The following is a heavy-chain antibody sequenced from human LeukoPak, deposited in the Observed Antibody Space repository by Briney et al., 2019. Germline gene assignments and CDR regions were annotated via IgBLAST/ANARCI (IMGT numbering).Heavy chain of an antibody. CDR2: IYHSGST. J-gene: IGHJ1*01. D-gene: IGHD3-10*01. Sequence: PSETLSLTCAVSGGSISSSNWWSWVRQPPGQGLEWIGEIYHSGSTNYSPSLKSRVTISVDKSKNQFSLKLSSVTAADTAVYYCASGILYGSGSYNAEYFQHWGQGTLVTVSS. V-gene: IGHV4-4*02. CDR1: GGSISSSNW. CDR3: ASGILYGSGSYNAEYFQH.